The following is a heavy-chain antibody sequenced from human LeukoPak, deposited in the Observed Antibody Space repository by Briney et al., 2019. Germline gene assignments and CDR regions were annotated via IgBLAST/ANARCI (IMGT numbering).Heavy chain of an antibody. J-gene: IGHJ4*02. V-gene: IGHV4-30-2*01. CDR3: ARGLPSSGYYYPPADY. D-gene: IGHD3-22*01. CDR2: IYHSGST. CDR1: GGSISSGGYS. Sequence: SETLSLTCAVSGGSISSGGYSWRWLRQPPGEGVEWIAYIYHSGSTYYNPSLKSRITISVDRSKNQFSRKLSSVTAADTAVYYCARGLPSSGYYYPPADYWGQGTLVTVSS.